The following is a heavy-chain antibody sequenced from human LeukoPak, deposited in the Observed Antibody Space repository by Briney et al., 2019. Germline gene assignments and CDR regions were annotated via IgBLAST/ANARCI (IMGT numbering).Heavy chain of an antibody. CDR2: IQYSGST. CDR1: GGSFRSYY. V-gene: IGHV4-59*01. Sequence: SETLSLTCTVSGGSFRSYYWSWIRQPPGKGLEWIGYIQYSGSTNYNPSLKSRVTISVDTSKNQFSLKLSSVTAADTAVYYCARVSWFPGTSYYYMDVWGKGTTVTVSS. D-gene: IGHD1-1*01. CDR3: ARVSWFPGTSYYYMDV. J-gene: IGHJ6*03.